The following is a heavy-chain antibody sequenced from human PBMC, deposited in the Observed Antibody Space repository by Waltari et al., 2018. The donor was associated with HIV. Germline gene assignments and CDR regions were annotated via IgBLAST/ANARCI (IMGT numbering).Heavy chain of an antibody. CDR1: GFTFSSYS. CDR2: ISSSSSYI. V-gene: IGHV3-21*01. CDR3: ARDPDSDWFDP. Sequence: EVQLVESGGGLVKPGGSLRLSCAASGFTFSSYSMKWVRQAPGKGLEWVSSISSSSSYIYYADSVKGRFTISRDNAKNSLYLQMNSLRAEDTAVYYCARDPDSDWFDPWGQGTLVTVSS. D-gene: IGHD2-21*01. J-gene: IGHJ5*02.